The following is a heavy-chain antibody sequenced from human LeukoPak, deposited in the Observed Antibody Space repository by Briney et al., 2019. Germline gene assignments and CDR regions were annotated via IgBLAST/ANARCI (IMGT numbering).Heavy chain of an antibody. CDR3: ASAILDGYNDMYFDY. CDR1: GGTFSSYA. Sequence: SVKVSCKASGGTFSSYAISWVRQAPGQGLEWMGRIIPIFGTANYAQKFQGRVTITTDESTSTAYMELSSLRSEDTAVYYCASAILDGYNDMYFDYWGQGTLVTVS. D-gene: IGHD5-24*01. CDR2: IIPIFGTA. J-gene: IGHJ4*02. V-gene: IGHV1-69*05.